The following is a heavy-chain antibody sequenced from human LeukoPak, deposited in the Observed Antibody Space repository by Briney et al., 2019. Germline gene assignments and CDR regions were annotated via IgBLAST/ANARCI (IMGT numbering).Heavy chain of an antibody. D-gene: IGHD2-2*01. CDR3: ARYCSSTSCSLPNYYYYYYMDV. CDR2: ISAYNGST. V-gene: IGHV1-18*01. Sequence: GASVKVSCKASGYTFTSYGISWVRQAPGQGLEWMGWISAYNGSTNYAQKLQGRVTMTTDTSTSTAYMELRSLRSDDTAVYYCARYCSSTSCSLPNYYYYYYMDVWGKGTTVTVSS. J-gene: IGHJ6*03. CDR1: GYTFTSYG.